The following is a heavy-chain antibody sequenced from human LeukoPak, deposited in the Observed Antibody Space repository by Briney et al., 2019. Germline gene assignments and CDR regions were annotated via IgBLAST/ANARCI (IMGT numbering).Heavy chain of an antibody. CDR3: AREFQEYASSYDASDM. D-gene: IGHD2-2*01. V-gene: IGHV3-48*03. CDR1: GFTFNDYK. J-gene: IGHJ3*02. Sequence: PGGSLRLSCSASGFTFNDYKMNWVRQAPGKGLEWVSYISESGGTIYYAGSVKGRFTISRDNAKNSLYLQMNSLRAEDTAVYFCAREFQEYASSYDASDMWGQGTLVTVSS. CDR2: ISESGGTI.